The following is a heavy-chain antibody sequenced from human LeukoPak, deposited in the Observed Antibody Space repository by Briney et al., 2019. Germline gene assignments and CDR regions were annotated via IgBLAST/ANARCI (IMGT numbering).Heavy chain of an antibody. Sequence: GRSLRLSCAASGLTFSNYAMTWGRQAPGKGLEWVSRISAGGGSTYYADPVKGRFTISRDNSKSTLYLQMNSLRAENTALYYCGTIRGVCAFDMWGPGTMVTVSS. D-gene: IGHD3-10*01. V-gene: IGHV3-23*01. J-gene: IGHJ3*02. CDR1: GLTFSNYA. CDR3: GTIRGVCAFDM. CDR2: ISAGGGST.